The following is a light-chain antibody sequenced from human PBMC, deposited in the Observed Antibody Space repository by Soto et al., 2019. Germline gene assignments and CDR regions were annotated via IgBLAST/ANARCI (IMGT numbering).Light chain of an antibody. CDR3: QQSYSNPLT. V-gene: IGKV1-39*01. CDR2: AAS. CDR1: QSIGGW. Sequence: DIQMTQSPSSLSVSVGDRVTITCRASQSIGGWFNWYQQKLGKAPKLLIYAASSLQSGVPSRFSGSGSGTDFTLTISSLQPEDFATYYCQQSYSNPLTFGGGTTVEI. J-gene: IGKJ4*01.